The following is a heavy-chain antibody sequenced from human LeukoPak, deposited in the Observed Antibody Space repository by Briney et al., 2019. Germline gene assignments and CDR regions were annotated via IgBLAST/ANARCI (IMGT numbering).Heavy chain of an antibody. CDR2: NSGRGDIT. CDR1: GFRFKNYA. V-gene: IGHV3-23*01. CDR3: AKDRPFGSGSFYGMFDY. Sequence: PGGSLRLSFAVPGFRFKNYAMGWIRKAPGKGLKWVSGNSGRGDITYYADSVKGRFTISRDTSTNTLFLQMDSLRVEDTAVYYCAKDRPFGSGSFYGMFDYWGQGSLVTVSS. J-gene: IGHJ4*02. D-gene: IGHD3-10*01.